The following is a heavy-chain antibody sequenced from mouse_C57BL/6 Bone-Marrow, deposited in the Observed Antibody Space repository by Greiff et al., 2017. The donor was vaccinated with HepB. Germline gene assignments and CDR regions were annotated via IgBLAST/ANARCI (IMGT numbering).Heavy chain of an antibody. CDR1: GYTFTDYY. CDR3: ARRRAYGNYDYAMDY. Sequence: QVQLQQSGAELVRPGASVKLSCKASGYTFTDYYINWVKQRPGQGLEWIARIYPGSGNTYYNEKFKGKATLTAEKSSSTAYMQLSSLTSEDSAVYFCARRRAYGNYDYAMDYWGHGTSVTVSS. J-gene: IGHJ4*01. V-gene: IGHV1-76*01. CDR2: IYPGSGNT. D-gene: IGHD2-10*02.